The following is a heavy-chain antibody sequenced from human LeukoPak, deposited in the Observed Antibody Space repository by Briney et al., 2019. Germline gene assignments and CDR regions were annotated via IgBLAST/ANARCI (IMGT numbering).Heavy chain of an antibody. V-gene: IGHV1-18*01. CDR3: ARGSTSDWPLDH. J-gene: IGHJ4*02. CDR1: GYTFTSYG. D-gene: IGHD2-2*01. Sequence: GASVKVPCKASGYTFTSYGISWVRQAPGQGLEWMGWIDAGNGDTRYSQKFQGRVTITRDTSASTAYIELRSLRSEDTAMYYCARGSTSDWPLDHWGQETLVTISS. CDR2: IDAGNGDT.